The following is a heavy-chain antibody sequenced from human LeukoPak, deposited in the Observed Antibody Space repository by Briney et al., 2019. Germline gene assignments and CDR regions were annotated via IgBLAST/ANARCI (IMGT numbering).Heavy chain of an antibody. V-gene: IGHV4-59*05. D-gene: IGHD3-22*01. CDR1: GGSISSYY. Sequence: SETLSLICTVSGGSISSYYWSWIRQPPGKGLEWIGSIYYSGSTYYNPSLKSRVTVSVDTPKNQFSLKLTSVTAADTAVYYCARSYYDSSGYFPFGYWGQGTLVTVSS. CDR3: ARSYYDSSGYFPFGY. J-gene: IGHJ4*02. CDR2: IYYSGST.